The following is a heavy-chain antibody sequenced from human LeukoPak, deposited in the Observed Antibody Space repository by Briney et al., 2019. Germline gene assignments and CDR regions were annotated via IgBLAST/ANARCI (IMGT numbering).Heavy chain of an antibody. J-gene: IGHJ4*02. CDR2: ISYDGSNK. Sequence: GGSLRLSCAASGFTFSSYAMHWVRQAPGKGLEWVALISYDGSNKYYADSVKGRFTTSRDNSKNTLYLQMNSLRAEDTAVYYCARAIVVVVAAPDYWGQGTLVTVSS. CDR1: GFTFSSYA. CDR3: ARAIVVVVAAPDY. V-gene: IGHV3-30-3*01. D-gene: IGHD2-15*01.